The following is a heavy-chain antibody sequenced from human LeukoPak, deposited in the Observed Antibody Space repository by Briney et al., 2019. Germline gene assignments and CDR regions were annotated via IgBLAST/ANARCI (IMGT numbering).Heavy chain of an antibody. CDR2: ISSSGSTI. CDR3: ARVEMATITFDY. D-gene: IGHD5-24*01. Sequence: GGSLRLSCAASGFTFSDYYMSWVRQAPGKGLEWVSYISSSGSTIYYADSVKGRFTISRDNAKNSLYLQMNSLRAEDTAVYYCARVEMATITFDYWGQGTLVTVSS. CDR1: GFTFSDYY. J-gene: IGHJ4*02. V-gene: IGHV3-11*04.